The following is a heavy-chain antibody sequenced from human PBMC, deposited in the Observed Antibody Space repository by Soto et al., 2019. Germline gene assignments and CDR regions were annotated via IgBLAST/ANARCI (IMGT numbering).Heavy chain of an antibody. D-gene: IGHD4-17*01. V-gene: IGHV3-48*03. CDR1: AFTFSSFE. Sequence: LRLSCAASAFTFSSFEMNWVRQAPGKGLEWVSYISSSGSTIYYADSAKGRFTISRDNAKSSLYLQMKSLRAEDTAVYYCAREDYGGNPFDSWGQGTLVTVSP. CDR3: AREDYGGNPFDS. J-gene: IGHJ4*02. CDR2: ISSSGSTI.